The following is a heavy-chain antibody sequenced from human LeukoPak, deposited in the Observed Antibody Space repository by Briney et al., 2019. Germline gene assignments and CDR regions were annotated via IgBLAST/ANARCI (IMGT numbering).Heavy chain of an antibody. CDR1: GGSFSDYY. D-gene: IGHD6-19*01. CDR2: INESGSS. CDR3: ARGIKQWLVVAFNYYYYYMDV. J-gene: IGHJ6*03. V-gene: IGHV4-34*01. Sequence: PSETLSLTCAVYGGSFSDYYWTWIRQPPGKGLEWIGEINESGSSNYNTSLMSRVAISVDTSKNQFSLKLSSVTAADTAVYYCARGIKQWLVVAFNYYYYYMDVWGKGTTVTVSS.